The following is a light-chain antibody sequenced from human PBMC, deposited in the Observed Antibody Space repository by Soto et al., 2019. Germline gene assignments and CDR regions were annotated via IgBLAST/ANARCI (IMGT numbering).Light chain of an antibody. CDR2: KAS. Sequence: DIQMTQSPSTLSGSVGDRVTITCRASQTISSWLAWYQQKPGKAPKLLIYKASTLKSGVPSRFSGSGSGTEFTLTISSLQPDDFATYYCQHHNSYSEAFGQGTKVDTK. V-gene: IGKV1-5*03. CDR1: QTISSW. CDR3: QHHNSYSEA. J-gene: IGKJ1*01.